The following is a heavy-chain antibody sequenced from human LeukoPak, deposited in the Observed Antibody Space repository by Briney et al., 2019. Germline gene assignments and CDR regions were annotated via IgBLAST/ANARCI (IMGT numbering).Heavy chain of an antibody. V-gene: IGHV3-7*01. CDR2: IKPDGSEK. Sequence: PGGSLRLSCATSRLTFSSYWMSWVRQAPGKGLEWVANIKPDGSEKNYVDSVKGRFTISRDNAKNSLYLQMNSLRAEDTAVYYCARGGSHGYWGQGTLVTVSS. CDR3: ARGGSHGY. J-gene: IGHJ4*02. D-gene: IGHD1-26*01. CDR1: RLTFSSYW.